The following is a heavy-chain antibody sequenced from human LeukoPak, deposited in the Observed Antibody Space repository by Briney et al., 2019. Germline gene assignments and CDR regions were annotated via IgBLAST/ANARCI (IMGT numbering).Heavy chain of an antibody. V-gene: IGHV4-59*01. Sequence: SETLSLTCTVSGLSTGNYYWSWIRQPPGKGLEWIAYIYYSGSTNYNPSLKRRVTISVDTCKNQFSLKLSSVTAADTAVYYCARLPPGRWAFDIWGQGT. CDR1: GLSTGNYY. D-gene: IGHD4-23*01. J-gene: IGHJ3*02. CDR3: ARLPPGRWAFDI. CDR2: IYYSGST.